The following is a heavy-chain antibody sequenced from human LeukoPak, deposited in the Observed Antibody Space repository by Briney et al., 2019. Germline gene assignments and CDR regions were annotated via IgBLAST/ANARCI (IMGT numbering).Heavy chain of an antibody. Sequence: SETLSLTCTVSGGSISSGGYYWSWIRQPPGKGLEWIGYIYYSGSTYYNPSLKSRVTISVDTSKNQFSLKLSSVTAADTAVYYCARVIQGTSFDYWGQGTLVTVSS. D-gene: IGHD5-18*01. CDR3: ARVIQGTSFDY. V-gene: IGHV4-30-4*08. CDR1: GGSISSGGYY. J-gene: IGHJ4*02. CDR2: IYYSGST.